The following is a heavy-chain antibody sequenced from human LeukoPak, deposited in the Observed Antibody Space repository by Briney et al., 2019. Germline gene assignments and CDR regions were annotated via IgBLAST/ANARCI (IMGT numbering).Heavy chain of an antibody. CDR1: GYTFTSYY. J-gene: IGHJ4*02. V-gene: IGHV1-46*01. Sequence: ASVKVSCKASGYTFTSYYMHWVRQAPGQGLEWMGIINPSGGSTSYAQKFQSRVTMTRDTSTSTVYMELSSLRSEDTAVYYCARADDYYDSSGYSAHFDYWGQGTLVTVSS. D-gene: IGHD3-22*01. CDR2: INPSGGST. CDR3: ARADDYYDSSGYSAHFDY.